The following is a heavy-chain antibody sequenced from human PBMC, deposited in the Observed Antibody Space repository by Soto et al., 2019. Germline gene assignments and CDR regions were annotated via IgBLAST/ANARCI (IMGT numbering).Heavy chain of an antibody. CDR1: GGSISSGSYY. Sequence: QLQLQESGPGLVKPSETLSLTCTVSGGSISSGSYYWGWIRQPPGRGLEWIGQISVIGSAYYSPSLKSRVTMSVDTSKNQFSLRLGSVAAADTAVYYCARQEYSYDMDVWGKGTTVTVSS. CDR2: ISVIGSA. J-gene: IGHJ6*03. CDR3: ARQEYSYDMDV. V-gene: IGHV4-39*01.